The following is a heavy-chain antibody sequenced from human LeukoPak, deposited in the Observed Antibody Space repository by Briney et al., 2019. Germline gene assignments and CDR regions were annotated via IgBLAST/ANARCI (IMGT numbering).Heavy chain of an antibody. CDR2: IYTSGST. CDR1: GGSISSGSYY. V-gene: IGHV4-61*02. Sequence: SQTLSLTCTVSGGSISSGSYYWSWIRQPAGKGLEWIGRIYTSGSTNYNPSLKSRVTISGDMSKNKFSLKLSYVTAADTAVYYCVRRIAATGIYAFDLWGQGTMVTVSS. J-gene: IGHJ3*01. D-gene: IGHD6-13*01. CDR3: VRRIAATGIYAFDL.